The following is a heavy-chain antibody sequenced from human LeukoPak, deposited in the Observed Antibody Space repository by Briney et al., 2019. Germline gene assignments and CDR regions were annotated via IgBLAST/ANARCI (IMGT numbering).Heavy chain of an antibody. V-gene: IGHV4-59*01. CDR1: GGSISSYY. J-gene: IGHJ4*02. CDR3: ARDREGAPDY. CDR2: IYYSGST. D-gene: IGHD1-26*01. Sequence: PSETLSLTCTVSGGSISSYYWSWIRQPPGKGLEWIGYIYYSGSTNYNPSLKSRVTISVDTSKNQFSLKLSSVTAADTAMYYCARDREGAPDYWGQGTLVTVSS.